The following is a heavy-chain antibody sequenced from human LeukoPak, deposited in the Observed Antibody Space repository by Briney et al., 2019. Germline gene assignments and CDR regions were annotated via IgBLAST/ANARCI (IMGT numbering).Heavy chain of an antibody. CDR2: IKQERGQE. J-gene: IGHJ5*02. CDR1: GLTFSNHW. Sequence: GGSLRLSCVASGLTFSNHWMSWVRQAPGKGLEWVANIKQERGQEYYVDSVKGRFTISKDSAKNSLYLQMNSLRVEDTAMYYCASLDTAKQPLANHWGQGTLATVSS. CDR3: ASLDTAKQPLANH. V-gene: IGHV3-7*03. D-gene: IGHD5-18*01.